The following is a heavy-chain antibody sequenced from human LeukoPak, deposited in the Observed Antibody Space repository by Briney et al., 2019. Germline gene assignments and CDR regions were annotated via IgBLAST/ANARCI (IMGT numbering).Heavy chain of an antibody. CDR1: GFTVSSNY. Sequence: PGGSLRLSCAASGFTVSSNYMSWVRQALGKGLEWVSVIYSGGSTYYADSVKGRFAISRDNSKNTLYLQMNSLRAEDTAVYYCAGYQPLLWPLIDYWGQGTLVTVSS. J-gene: IGHJ4*02. D-gene: IGHD2-2*01. CDR2: IYSGGST. V-gene: IGHV3-66*01. CDR3: AGYQPLLWPLIDY.